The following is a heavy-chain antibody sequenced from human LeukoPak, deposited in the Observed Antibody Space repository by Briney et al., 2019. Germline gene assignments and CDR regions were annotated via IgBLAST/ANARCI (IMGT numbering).Heavy chain of an antibody. CDR3: AREGDDVEMATIIRAFDY. V-gene: IGHV4-30-2*01. CDR1: GGSISSGGYY. J-gene: IGHJ4*02. Sequence: SQTLSLTCTVSGGSISSGGYYWSWIRQPPGKGLEWIGEINHSGSTNYNPSLKSRVTISVDTSKNQFSLKLSSVTAADTAVYYCAREGDDVEMATIIRAFDYWGQGTLVTVSS. D-gene: IGHD5-24*01. CDR2: INHSGST.